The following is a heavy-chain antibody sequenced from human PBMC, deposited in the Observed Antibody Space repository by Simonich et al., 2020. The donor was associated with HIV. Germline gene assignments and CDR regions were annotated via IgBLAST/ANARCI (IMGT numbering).Heavy chain of an antibody. Sequence: EVQLVQSGAEVKKPGATMKISCTISGHTFIDYYLHWMQQAPGKGLGRLEISEPEEGEKIDAEKFQGRVSMTEDTSTESAYMELSSLRSDDTAVYYCATWEVKDYVLTGYTYWYFDLWGRGTLVTVSS. CDR2: SEPEEGEK. J-gene: IGHJ2*01. CDR3: ATWEVKDYVLTGYTYWYFDL. D-gene: IGHD3-9*01. CDR1: GHTFIDYY. V-gene: IGHV1-69-2*01.